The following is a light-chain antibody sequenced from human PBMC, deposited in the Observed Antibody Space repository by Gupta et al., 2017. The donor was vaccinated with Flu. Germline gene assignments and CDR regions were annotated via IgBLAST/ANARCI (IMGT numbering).Light chain of an antibody. CDR3: AAWDDSLNGGV. V-gene: IGLV1-44*01. CDR2: SDD. Sequence: QSVLPQPPSASGTPGQRVTISCSGSSSNIGSNTVNWYQQLPGAAPRLLMYSDDQRPSGVPDRFSGSKSGTSASLAISGLQSEDEAVYHCAAWDDSLNGGVFGGGTKLTVL. CDR1: SSNIGSNT. J-gene: IGLJ3*02.